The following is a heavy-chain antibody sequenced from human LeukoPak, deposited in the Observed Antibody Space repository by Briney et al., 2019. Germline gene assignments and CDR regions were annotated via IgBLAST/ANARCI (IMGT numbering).Heavy chain of an antibody. CDR1: GGSFSGYY. Sequence: PSETLSLTCVVYGGSFSGYYWSWIRQPPGKGLEWIGEINHSGSTNYNPSLKSRVTISVDTSKNQFSLKLSSVTAADTAVYYCARGRIAAAALVDYWGQGTLVTVSS. D-gene: IGHD6-13*01. J-gene: IGHJ4*02. CDR2: INHSGST. CDR3: ARGRIAAAALVDY. V-gene: IGHV4-34*01.